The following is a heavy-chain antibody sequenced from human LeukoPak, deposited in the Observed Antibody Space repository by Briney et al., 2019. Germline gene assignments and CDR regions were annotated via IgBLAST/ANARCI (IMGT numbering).Heavy chain of an antibody. Sequence: GGTLRLSCAASGFTFSSYGMSWVRPAPGKGLEWVSAISGSGGSTYYADSVKGRFTISRDNSKNTLYLQMNSLRAEDTAVYYCAKDGWQVNYFDYWGQGTLVTVSS. D-gene: IGHD2-21*01. V-gene: IGHV3-23*01. J-gene: IGHJ4*02. CDR2: ISGSGGST. CDR3: AKDGWQVNYFDY. CDR1: GFTFSSYG.